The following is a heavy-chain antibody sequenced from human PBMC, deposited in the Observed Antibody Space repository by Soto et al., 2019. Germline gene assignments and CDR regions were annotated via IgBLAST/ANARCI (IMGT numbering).Heavy chain of an antibody. CDR1: GYTFTGYY. D-gene: IGHD2-8*02. J-gene: IGHJ6*02. CDR2: INPNSGGT. V-gene: IGHV1-2*04. CDR3: ARGSTGDYYYYGMDV. Sequence: ASVKVSCKASGYTFTGYYMHWVRQAPGQGLEWMGWINPNSGGTNYAQKFQGWVTMTRDTSLSTAYMELSRLRSDDTAVYYCARGSTGDYYYYGMDVWGQGTTVTVSS.